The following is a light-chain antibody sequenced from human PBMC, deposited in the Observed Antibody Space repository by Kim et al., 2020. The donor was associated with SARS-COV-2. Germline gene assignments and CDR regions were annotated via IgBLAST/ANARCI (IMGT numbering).Light chain of an antibody. CDR1: NIETRT. CDR3: QVWDGRAVV. Sequence: SVALGQTARMTCGGDNIETRTVPWYQQRPGQAPILVIYRDSKRPSGIPERVSGSNSGNTATLTISRVQAGDEADYYCQVWDGRAVVFGGGTQLTVL. J-gene: IGLJ2*01. V-gene: IGLV3-9*01. CDR2: RDS.